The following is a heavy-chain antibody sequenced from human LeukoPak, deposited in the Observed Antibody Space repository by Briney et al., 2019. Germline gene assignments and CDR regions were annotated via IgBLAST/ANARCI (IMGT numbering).Heavy chain of an antibody. CDR3: ARVTTVTTYDY. D-gene: IGHD4-17*01. V-gene: IGHV1-2*02. Sequence: GASVKVSCKASGYSFTGHYMHWVRQAPGQGLEWVGWINPKSGGTNYAQKFQGRVTMTRDTSISTAYMDMSSLKASDTAMYYCARVTTVTTYDYWGQGTLVTVSS. CDR1: GYSFTGHY. CDR2: INPKSGGT. J-gene: IGHJ4*02.